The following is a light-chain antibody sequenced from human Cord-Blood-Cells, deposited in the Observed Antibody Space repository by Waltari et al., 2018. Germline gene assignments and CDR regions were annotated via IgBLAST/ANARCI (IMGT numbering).Light chain of an antibody. CDR2: DVS. J-gene: IGLJ1*01. V-gene: IGLV2-14*03. Sequence: QSALTQPASVSGSPGQSITISCTGTSSHVGGYNYVPWYQQHPGKAPQLMIYDVSNRPSGVSNRFSGSKSGNTASLTISGLQAEDEADYYCSSYTSSSTPYVFGTGTKVTVL. CDR3: SSYTSSSTPYV. CDR1: SSHVGGYNY.